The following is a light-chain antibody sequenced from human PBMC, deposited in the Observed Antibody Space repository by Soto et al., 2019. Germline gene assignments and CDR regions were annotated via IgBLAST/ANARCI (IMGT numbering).Light chain of an antibody. V-gene: IGKV1-17*01. J-gene: IGKJ2*01. CDR2: AIY. CDR3: LQHNSYPYT. CDR1: QGIGNA. Sequence: DIQMTQSPSSLSASVGDRVTITCRASQGIGNALGWYQQKPGKAPKRLIYAIYSLQDGVPSRFSGSGSGTEFALTICGLQPEDFATYYCLQHNSYPYTFGQGTKVEIK.